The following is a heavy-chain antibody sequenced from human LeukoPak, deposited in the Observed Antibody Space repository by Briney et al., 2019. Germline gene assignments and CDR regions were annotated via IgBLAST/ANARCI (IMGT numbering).Heavy chain of an antibody. D-gene: IGHD1-26*01. V-gene: IGHV4-61*02. CDR2: IYTSGST. CDR1: GGSISSGSYY. Sequence: SQTLSLTCTVSGGSISSGSYYWSWIQQPAGKGLEWIERIYTSGSTNYNPSLKSRVTISVDTSKNQFSLKLSSVTAADTAVYYCARLSGSYSDFDYWGQGTLVTVSS. J-gene: IGHJ4*02. CDR3: ARLSGSYSDFDY.